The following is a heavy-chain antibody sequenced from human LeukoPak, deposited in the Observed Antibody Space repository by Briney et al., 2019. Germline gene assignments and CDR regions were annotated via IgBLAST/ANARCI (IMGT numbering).Heavy chain of an antibody. CDR2: IFHSGST. D-gene: IGHD6-6*01. CDR1: GGSISSSNW. J-gene: IGHJ3*02. CDR3: ASFIEYTSSDAFDI. V-gene: IGHV4-4*02. Sequence: SETLSLTCAVSGGSISSSNWWSWVRQPPGKGLEWIGEIFHSGSTIYNPSLKSRVTISVDKSKNQFSLKLSSVTAADTALYYCASFIEYTSSDAFDIWGQGTMVTVSS.